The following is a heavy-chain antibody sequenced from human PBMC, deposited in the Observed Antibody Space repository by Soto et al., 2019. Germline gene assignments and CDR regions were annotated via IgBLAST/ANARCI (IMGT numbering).Heavy chain of an antibody. Sequence: GASVKVSCKASRYTFTSYDIFWVRQSPGQGLEWMGWIKTDSGDTHYAQNFQGRVTMTRDTSISTAYMELNNFLSDDTAVYYCAIRSSTYLIGLIYDPWGQGTLVTVSS. D-gene: IGHD2-2*01. CDR1: RYTFTSYD. J-gene: IGHJ5*02. V-gene: IGHV1-2*02. CDR2: IKTDSGDT. CDR3: AIRSSTYLIGLIYDP.